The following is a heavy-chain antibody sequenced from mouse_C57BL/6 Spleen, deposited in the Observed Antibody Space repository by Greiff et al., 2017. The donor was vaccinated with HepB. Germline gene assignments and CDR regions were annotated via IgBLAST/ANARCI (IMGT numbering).Heavy chain of an antibody. D-gene: IGHD1-1*01. CDR1: GYTFTSYW. Sequence: QVQLQQPGAELVKPGASVKLSCKASGYTFTSYWMQWVKQSPGQGLEWIGEIDPSDSYTNYNQKFKGKATLTVDTSSSTAYMQLSSLTSEDSAVYYCARSLTTVVATRFAYWGQGTLVTVSA. CDR3: ARSLTTVVATRFAY. J-gene: IGHJ3*01. CDR2: IDPSDSYT. V-gene: IGHV1-50*01.